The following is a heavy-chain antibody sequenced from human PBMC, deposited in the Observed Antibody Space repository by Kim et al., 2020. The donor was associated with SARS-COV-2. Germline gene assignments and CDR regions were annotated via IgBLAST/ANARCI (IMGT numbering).Heavy chain of an antibody. D-gene: IGHD6-25*01. Sequence: YADSVKGRFTISRHNYKNTLYLQMNSLRAEDTAVYYCARDSPLAAGGMDVWGQGTTVTVSS. J-gene: IGHJ6*02. V-gene: IGHV3-53*04. CDR3: ARDSPLAAGGMDV.